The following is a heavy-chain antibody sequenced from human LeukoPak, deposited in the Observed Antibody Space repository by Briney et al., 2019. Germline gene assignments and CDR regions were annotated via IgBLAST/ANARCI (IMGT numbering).Heavy chain of an antibody. CDR1: GYTFTRYA. CDR3: ARASMVRGVIITKSSGSLPPGY. Sequence: ASVKVSCKASGYTFTRYAMNWVRQAPGQGLEWMGWINPNSGGTNYAQKFQGRVTMTRDTSISTAYMELSRLRSDDTAVYYCARASMVRGVIITKSSGSLPPGYWGQGTLVTVSS. J-gene: IGHJ4*02. D-gene: IGHD3-10*01. CDR2: INPNSGGT. V-gene: IGHV1-2*02.